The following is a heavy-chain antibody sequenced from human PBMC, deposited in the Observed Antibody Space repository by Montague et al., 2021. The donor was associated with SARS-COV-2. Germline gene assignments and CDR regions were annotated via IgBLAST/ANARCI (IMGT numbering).Heavy chain of an antibody. CDR2: IYNSGST. V-gene: IGHV4-59*13. D-gene: IGHD3-9*01. Sequence: SETLSLTCTASGGSIDNYFWSWIRQPPGKGLEWIGYIYNSGSTNYNPSLKSRVTMSGDTSNNQFSLKLSSVTAADTAMYYCALPLRYFDWADAFDVWGQGTMVIVSS. CDR3: ALPLRYFDWADAFDV. CDR1: GGSIDNYF. J-gene: IGHJ3*01.